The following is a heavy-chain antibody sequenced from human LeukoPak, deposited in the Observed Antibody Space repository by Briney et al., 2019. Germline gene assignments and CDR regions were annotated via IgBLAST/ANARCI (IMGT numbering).Heavy chain of an antibody. CDR1: GGSISSYY. Sequence: SETLSLTCTVSGGSISSYYWSWIRQPAGKGLEWIGRIYTSGSTNYNPSLKSRVTMSVDTSKNQFSLKLSSVTAADTAVYYCARQDSSSWYVNWFDPWGQGTLVTVSS. CDR3: ARQDSSSWYVNWFDP. D-gene: IGHD6-13*01. J-gene: IGHJ5*02. V-gene: IGHV4-4*07. CDR2: IYTSGST.